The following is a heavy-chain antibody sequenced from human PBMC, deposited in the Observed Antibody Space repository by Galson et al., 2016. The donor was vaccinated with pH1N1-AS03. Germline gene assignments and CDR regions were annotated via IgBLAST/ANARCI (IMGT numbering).Heavy chain of an antibody. CDR2: INTDTGKP. J-gene: IGHJ4*02. CDR1: GYTFRRYA. Sequence: SVKVSCKASGYTFRRYAMNWVRQAPGQGLEWMGWINTDTGKPTYAQGFKGRLVFSLDTSVSTTYLQINSLKAEDTAVYFCARGGESFGVIMHFDYWGQGALVTVSS. D-gene: IGHD3-3*01. CDR3: ARGGESFGVIMHFDY. V-gene: IGHV7-4-1*02.